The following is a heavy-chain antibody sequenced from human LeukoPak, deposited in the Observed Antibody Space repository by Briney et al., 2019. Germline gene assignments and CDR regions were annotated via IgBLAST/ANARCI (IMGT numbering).Heavy chain of an antibody. J-gene: IGHJ4*02. CDR1: GFTFSDYY. CDR2: ISSSGSTI. Sequence: PGGSLRLSCAASGFTFSDYYMSWIRQAPGKGLEWVSYISSSGSTIYYADSVKGRFTISKDNAKNSLYLQMHSLRAEDTAVSYCASSGGYYYDSSGYYDTTLHYFDYWGQGTLVTISS. D-gene: IGHD3-22*01. V-gene: IGHV3-11*01. CDR3: ASSGGYYYDSSGYYDTTLHYFDY.